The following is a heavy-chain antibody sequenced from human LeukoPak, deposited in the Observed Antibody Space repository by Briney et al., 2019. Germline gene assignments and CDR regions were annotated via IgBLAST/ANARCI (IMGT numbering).Heavy chain of an antibody. V-gene: IGHV3-30*18. CDR2: ISYDGSNK. J-gene: IGHJ4*02. D-gene: IGHD3-10*01. CDR1: GFTFSNYG. Sequence: GGSLRLSCAASGFTFSNYGMHWVRQAPGKGLEWVAVISYDGSNKYYADSVKGRFTISRDNSKNTLYLQMNSLRAEDTAVYYCAKDRGYITYYFDYWGQGTLVTVYS. CDR3: AKDRGYITYYFDY.